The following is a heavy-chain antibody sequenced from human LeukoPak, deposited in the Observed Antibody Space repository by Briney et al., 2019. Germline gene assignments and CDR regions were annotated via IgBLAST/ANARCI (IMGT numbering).Heavy chain of an antibody. Sequence: GGSLRLSCVASGFTFSSYGMHWVRQAPGKGLEWVAVISYDGNDKYYADSVKGRFTISRDNSKNTLYLQMNSLRAEDTAVYYCARFQYSSSSHAFDIWGQGTMVTVSS. V-gene: IGHV3-30*03. CDR3: ARFQYSSSSHAFDI. J-gene: IGHJ3*02. D-gene: IGHD6-6*01. CDR2: ISYDGNDK. CDR1: GFTFSSYG.